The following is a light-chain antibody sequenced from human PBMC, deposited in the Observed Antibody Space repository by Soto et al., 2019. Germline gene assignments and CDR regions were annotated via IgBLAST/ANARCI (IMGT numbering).Light chain of an antibody. J-gene: IGLJ3*02. CDR1: SGHSSYA. CDR3: QTWGTGGVV. V-gene: IGLV4-69*01. Sequence: QLVLTQPPSASASLGASVKLTCTLSSGHSSYAIGWHQQQPEKGPRYLMKLKNDGSHTKGDGIPDRFSGSSSGAERYLTISSLQSEDEADYYCQTWGTGGVVFGGGPKVTVL. CDR2: LKNDGSH.